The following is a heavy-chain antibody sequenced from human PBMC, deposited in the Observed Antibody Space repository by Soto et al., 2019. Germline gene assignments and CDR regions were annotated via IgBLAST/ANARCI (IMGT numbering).Heavy chain of an antibody. CDR2: IYYSGST. Sequence: SETLSLTCTVSGGSISSYYWSWIRQPPGKGLEWIGYIYYSGSTNYNPSLKSRVTISVDTSKNQFSLKLSSVTAAHTAVYYCARRYGASFDYWGQGTLVTVSS. CDR3: ARRYGASFDY. D-gene: IGHD4-17*01. J-gene: IGHJ4*02. CDR1: GGSISSYY. V-gene: IGHV4-59*01.